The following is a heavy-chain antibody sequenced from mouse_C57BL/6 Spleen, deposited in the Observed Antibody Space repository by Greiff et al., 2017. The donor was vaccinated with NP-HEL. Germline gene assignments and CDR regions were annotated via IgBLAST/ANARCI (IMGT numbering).Heavy chain of an antibody. CDR3: ARRYYGKAYAMDY. CDR1: GYTFTDYN. Sequence: EVQLQQSGPELVKPGASVKIPCKASGYTFTDYNMDWVKQSHGKSLEWIGDINPNNGGTIYNQKFKGKATLTVDKSSSTAYMELRSLTSEDTAVYYGARRYYGKAYAMDYWGQGTSVTVSS. J-gene: IGHJ4*01. D-gene: IGHD2-1*01. V-gene: IGHV1-18*01. CDR2: INPNNGGT.